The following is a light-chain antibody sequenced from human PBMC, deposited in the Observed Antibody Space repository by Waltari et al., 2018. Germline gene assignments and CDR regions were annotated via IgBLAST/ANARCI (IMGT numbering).Light chain of an antibody. V-gene: IGKV3-20*01. CDR1: HTFDSTF. CDR2: GAS. CDR3: QHYESPYT. J-gene: IGKJ2*01. Sequence: EMVLTQSPDTLALSPGERATLSCRASHTFDSTFLAWYQQKPGQAPRLLIHGASGLSVFCPYIFSGGGSGTDFTLTISRLEPEDFAVYYCQHYESPYTFGPGTKRE.